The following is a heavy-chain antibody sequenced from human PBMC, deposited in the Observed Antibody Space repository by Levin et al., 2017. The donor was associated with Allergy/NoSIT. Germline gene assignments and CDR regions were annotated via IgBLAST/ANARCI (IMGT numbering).Heavy chain of an antibody. J-gene: IGHJ4*02. V-gene: IGHV1-2*02. CDR1: GYTFTDYF. Sequence: GASVKVSCKTSGYTFTDYFLHWVRQAPGQGLEWMGWITPHTGAADYAHRFQGRVTMTRDTSISTVYMELTRLTSDDTAVYFCARERYSGYDLDYWGQGTLVTVSS. D-gene: IGHD5-12*01. CDR2: ITPHTGAA. CDR3: ARERYSGYDLDY.